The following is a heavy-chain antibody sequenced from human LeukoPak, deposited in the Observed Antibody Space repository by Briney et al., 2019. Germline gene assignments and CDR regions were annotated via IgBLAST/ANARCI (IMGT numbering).Heavy chain of an antibody. J-gene: IGHJ4*02. D-gene: IGHD3-10*01. CDR2: ISGSGSST. Sequence: QTGGSLRLSCAASGFTFSSYDLSWVRQAPGKGLEWVSSISGSGSSTYYADSVKGRFTISRDNSKNTLYLQMNSLRAEDTAVYYCAKDRNVLLWFGESPPDYWGQGTLVTVSS. CDR3: AKDRNVLLWFGESPPDY. V-gene: IGHV3-23*01. CDR1: GFTFSSYD.